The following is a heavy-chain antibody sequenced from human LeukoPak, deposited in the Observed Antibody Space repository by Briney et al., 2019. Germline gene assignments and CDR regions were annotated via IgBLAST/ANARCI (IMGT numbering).Heavy chain of an antibody. Sequence: PGGSLRLSCAASGFTFSSYWMSWVRQAPGKGLEWVANIKQDGSEKYYVDSVKGRFTISRDNAKNSLYLQMNSLRAEDTAVYYCAREQYYYDSSGYFAYWGQGTLVTVSS. V-gene: IGHV3-7*01. CDR3: AREQYYYDSSGYFAY. CDR1: GFTFSSYW. CDR2: IKQDGSEK. D-gene: IGHD3-22*01. J-gene: IGHJ4*02.